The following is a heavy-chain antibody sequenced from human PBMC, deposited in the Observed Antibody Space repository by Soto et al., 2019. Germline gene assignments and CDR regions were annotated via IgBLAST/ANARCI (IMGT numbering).Heavy chain of an antibody. J-gene: IGHJ4*02. Sequence: ISLTCTVSGGSISSYYWSWIRQPAGKGLQWIGRIYTSGSTNYNPSLKSRVTMSVDTSKNQFSLKLSSVTAADTAVYYCARACSSTSCYDVFDSWGQGTLVTVSS. D-gene: IGHD2-2*01. CDR1: GGSISSYY. CDR3: ARACSSTSCYDVFDS. V-gene: IGHV4-4*07. CDR2: IYTSGST.